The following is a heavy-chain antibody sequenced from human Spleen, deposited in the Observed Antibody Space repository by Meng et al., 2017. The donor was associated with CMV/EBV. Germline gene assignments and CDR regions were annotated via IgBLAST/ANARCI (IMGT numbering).Heavy chain of an antibody. V-gene: IGHV1-8*01. CDR1: GYTFTSYD. Sequence: ASVKVSCKASGYTFTSYDINWVRQATGQGLEWMGWMNPNSGNTGYAQKFQGRVTMTRNTSISTAYMELSSLRSEDTAVYYCARGGYCSSTSSYYLDYWGQGTLVTVSS. CDR2: MNPNSGNT. J-gene: IGHJ4*02. D-gene: IGHD2-2*01. CDR3: ARGGYCSSTSSYYLDY.